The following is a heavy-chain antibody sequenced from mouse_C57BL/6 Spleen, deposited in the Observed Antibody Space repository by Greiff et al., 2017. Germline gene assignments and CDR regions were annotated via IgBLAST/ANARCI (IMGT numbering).Heavy chain of an antibody. CDR3: ARGGLITTVAFDY. CDR2: IDPSDSYT. D-gene: IGHD1-1*01. CDR1: GYTFTSYW. J-gene: IGHJ2*01. V-gene: IGHV1-50*01. Sequence: QVQLQQPGAELVKPGASVKLSCKASGYTFTSYWMKWVKQRPGQGLEWIGEIDPSDSYTNYTQKFTGKAPLTVDTTSHTAYMQLSSLTSEDSAVYYCARGGLITTVAFDYWGQGTTLTVSS.